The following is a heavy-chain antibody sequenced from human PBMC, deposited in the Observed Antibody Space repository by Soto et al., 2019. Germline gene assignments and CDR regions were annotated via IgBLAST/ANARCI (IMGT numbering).Heavy chain of an antibody. V-gene: IGHV4-4*02. D-gene: IGHD2-21*02. J-gene: IGHJ4*02. Sequence: ILSLTFAVSGCSISSSNWWSWFLHPPGKGLEWIGEIYHSGSTNYNPSLKSRVTISVDKSKNQFSLKLSSVTAADTAVYYCARGPYCGGDCYFGPSNWFYWGQGTLVTVSS. CDR2: IYHSGST. CDR3: ARGPYCGGDCYFGPSNWFY. CDR1: GCSISSSNW.